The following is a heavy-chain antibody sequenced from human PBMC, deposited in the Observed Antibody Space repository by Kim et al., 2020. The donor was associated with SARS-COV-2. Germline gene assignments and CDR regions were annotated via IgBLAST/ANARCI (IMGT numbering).Heavy chain of an antibody. V-gene: IGHV6-1*01. CDR3: ARGATIFGVAYNWFDP. D-gene: IGHD3-3*01. J-gene: IGHJ5*02. CDR1: GDSVSSNSAA. CDR2: TYYRSKWYN. Sequence: SQTLSLTCAISGDSVSSNSAAWNWIRPSPSRGLEWLGRTYYRSKWYNDYAVSVKSRITINPDTSKNQFSMQLNSVTPEATAVYYCARGATIFGVAYNWFDPWGQRAPFTVSS.